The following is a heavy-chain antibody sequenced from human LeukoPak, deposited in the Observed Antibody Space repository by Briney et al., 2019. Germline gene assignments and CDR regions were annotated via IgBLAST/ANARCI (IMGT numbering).Heavy chain of an antibody. D-gene: IGHD2-8*01. V-gene: IGHV1-69*13. CDR1: GYILTELS. CDR2: IIPIFGTA. CDR3: ARIRGLMNDAFDI. Sequence: SVKVSCKVSGYILTELSMHWVRQAPGQGLEWMGGIIPIFGTANYAQKFQGRVTITADESTSTAYMELSSLRSEDTAVYYCARIRGLMNDAFDIWGQGTMVTVSS. J-gene: IGHJ3*02.